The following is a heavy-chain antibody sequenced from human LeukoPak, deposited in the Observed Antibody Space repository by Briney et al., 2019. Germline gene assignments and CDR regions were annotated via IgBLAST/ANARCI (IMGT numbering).Heavy chain of an antibody. V-gene: IGHV3-20*04. J-gene: IGHJ4*02. CDR3: ARAPISSPFYFDY. Sequence: GGSLRLSCTASGFAFDEHGMSWVRQVPGKGLEWVSGINWSGGSTGYADPLRGRFTISRDNAKNSLYLQMDSLRAEDTALYYCARAPISSPFYFDYWGQGTLVTVSS. CDR2: INWSGGST. D-gene: IGHD2-2*01. CDR1: GFAFDEHG.